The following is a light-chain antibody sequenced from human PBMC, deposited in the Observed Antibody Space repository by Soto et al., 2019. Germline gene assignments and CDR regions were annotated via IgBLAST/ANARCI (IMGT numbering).Light chain of an antibody. CDR1: ESVTSKY. CDR2: SAS. V-gene: IGKV3-20*01. Sequence: EIVLTQSPGTLSLSPGERATLSCRASESVTSKYVAWYKQKPGQAPRLLIYSASSRATGIPDRFSGSGSGTDFTLTISRREPEDFAMYYCRVPSATFGQGTKLEIK. CDR3: RVPSAT. J-gene: IGKJ2*01.